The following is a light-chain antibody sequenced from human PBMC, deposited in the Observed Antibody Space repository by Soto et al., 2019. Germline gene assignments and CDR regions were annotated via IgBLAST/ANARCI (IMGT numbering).Light chain of an antibody. Sequence: QSVLTQPPSVSGAPGQRVTISCTGNSSNLGAVYDVHWYQQLPGAAPKLVIFGNRNRHSGVPERFSGSKSGTSASLAITGLQAEDEADYYCQAYDYSLTASVFGGGTKLTVL. CDR1: SSNLGAVYD. CDR3: QAYDYSLTASV. J-gene: IGLJ3*02. CDR2: GNR. V-gene: IGLV1-40*01.